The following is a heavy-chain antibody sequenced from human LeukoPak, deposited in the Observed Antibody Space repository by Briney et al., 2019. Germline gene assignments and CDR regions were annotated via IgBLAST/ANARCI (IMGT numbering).Heavy chain of an antibody. Sequence: AGSLRLSCAASGFTFKNFAMTWVRQAPGKGPEWVSAICGTGGTTYYADSVKGRFTISRDNSKNTMFLQMNTLTAEDTAMYYCSRGRSMLGELSGDYWGQGTLVTVSS. CDR1: GFTFKNFA. J-gene: IGHJ4*02. CDR2: ICGTGGTT. D-gene: IGHD3-10*02. CDR3: SRGRSMLGELSGDY. V-gene: IGHV3-23*01.